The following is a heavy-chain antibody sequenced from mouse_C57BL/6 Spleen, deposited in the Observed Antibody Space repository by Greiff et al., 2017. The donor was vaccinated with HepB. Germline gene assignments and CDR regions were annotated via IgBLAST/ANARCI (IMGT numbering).Heavy chain of an antibody. CDR3: TRTTIVTNYYAMDY. J-gene: IGHJ4*01. CDR1: GYTFTSYW. D-gene: IGHD2-5*01. Sequence: EVQRVESGTVLARPGASVKMSCKTSGYTFTSYWMHWVKQRPGQGLEWIGAIYPGNSDTSYNQKFKGKAKLTAVTSASTAYMELSSLTNEDSAVYYCTRTTIVTNYYAMDYWGQGTSVTVSS. V-gene: IGHV1-5*01. CDR2: IYPGNSDT.